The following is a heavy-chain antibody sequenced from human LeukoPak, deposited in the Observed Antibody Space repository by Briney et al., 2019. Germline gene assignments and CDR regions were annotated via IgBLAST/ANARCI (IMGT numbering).Heavy chain of an antibody. J-gene: IGHJ4*02. D-gene: IGHD1-26*01. CDR3: ARDIVGATLNRHYFDY. CDR1: GGSISSSSYY. V-gene: IGHV4-39*07. Sequence: SETLSLTCTVSGGSISSSSYYWGWIRQPPGKGLEWIGSIYYSGSTYYNPSLKSRVTISVDTSKNQFSLKLISVTAADTAVHYCARDIVGATLNRHYFDYWGQGTLVTVSS. CDR2: IYYSGST.